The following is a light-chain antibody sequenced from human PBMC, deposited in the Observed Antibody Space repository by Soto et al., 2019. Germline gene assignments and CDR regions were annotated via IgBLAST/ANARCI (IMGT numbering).Light chain of an antibody. CDR2: SAS. Sequence: DIQMTQSPASLSASVGDRVTITCRASQTISSYLNWYQQKAGAAPKLLIYSASTLQSGVPSRFSGSGFGTDYTLTISSLQPADFAVYYCQQTCRTPHTFGQGTKLDIK. V-gene: IGKV1-39*01. CDR1: QTISSY. CDR3: QQTCRTPHT. J-gene: IGKJ2*01.